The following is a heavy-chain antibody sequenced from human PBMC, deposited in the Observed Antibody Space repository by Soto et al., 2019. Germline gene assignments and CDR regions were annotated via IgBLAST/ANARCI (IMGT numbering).Heavy chain of an antibody. D-gene: IGHD3-22*01. CDR3: ARDVLDSSGPRI. Sequence: QVQLVESGGGVVQPGRSLRLSCAASGFTFSSYAMHWVRQAPGKGLEWVAVISYDGSNKYYADSVKGRFTSSRDNSKNTLYLQMNSLRAEDTAVYYCARDVLDSSGPRIWGQGTMVTVSS. CDR1: GFTFSSYA. V-gene: IGHV3-30-3*01. CDR2: ISYDGSNK. J-gene: IGHJ3*02.